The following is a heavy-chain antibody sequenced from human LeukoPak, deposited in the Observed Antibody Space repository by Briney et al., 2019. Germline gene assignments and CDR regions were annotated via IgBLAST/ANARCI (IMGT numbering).Heavy chain of an antibody. CDR2: IYYSGST. D-gene: IGHD1-26*01. CDR1: GGSISSGDYY. CDR3: ARLSVIVGAALEYYYYYMDV. J-gene: IGHJ6*03. V-gene: IGHV4-30-4*08. Sequence: SETLSLTCTVSGGSISSGDYYWSWIRQPPGKGLEWIGYIYYSGSTYYNPSLKSRVTISVDTSKNQFSLKLTSVTAADTAVYYCARLSVIVGAALEYYYYYMDVWGQGTTVTVSS.